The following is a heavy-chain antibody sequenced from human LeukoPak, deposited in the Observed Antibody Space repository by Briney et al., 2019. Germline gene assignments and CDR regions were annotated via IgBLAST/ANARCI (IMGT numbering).Heavy chain of an antibody. J-gene: IGHJ4*02. CDR3: ASPQGMVDYFDY. CDR2: IIPILGIA. Sequence: ASVKVSCKASGGTFSSYTISWVRQAPGQGLEWMGRIIPILGIANYAQKFQGRVTITADESTSTAYMELSSLRSEDTAVYYCASPQGMVDYFDYWGQGTLVTVSS. CDR1: GGTFSSYT. V-gene: IGHV1-69*02. D-gene: IGHD2-8*01.